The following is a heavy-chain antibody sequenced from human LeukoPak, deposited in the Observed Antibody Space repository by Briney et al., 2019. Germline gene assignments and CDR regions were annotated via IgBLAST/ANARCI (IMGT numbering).Heavy chain of an antibody. CDR3: ARPSYCVADNCGYWLDP. Sequence: ASVKVSCKTSGYTFTEYLIHWVRQAPGQGLKWMGTINPQGDITNYAQRFQGRITLTEDTSTSTVYMELSSLTSEDTAVYYCARPSYCVADNCGYWLDPWGPGTLVTVSS. D-gene: IGHD2-21*01. V-gene: IGHV1-46*01. CDR2: INPQGDIT. CDR1: GYTFTEYL. J-gene: IGHJ5*02.